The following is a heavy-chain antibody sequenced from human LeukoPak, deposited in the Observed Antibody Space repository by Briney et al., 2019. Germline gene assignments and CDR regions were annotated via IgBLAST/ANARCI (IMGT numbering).Heavy chain of an antibody. CDR1: GFTFSSYW. J-gene: IGHJ4*02. D-gene: IGHD3-3*01. CDR2: IKQDGSEN. Sequence: GGSLRLSCAASGFTFSSYWMSWVRQAPGKGLECVANIKQDGSENYYVDSVKGRFTISRDNAKNSLYLRMNSLRAEDTAVYYCASQSSGGFFEDYWGQGTLVTVSS. V-gene: IGHV3-7*01. CDR3: ASQSSGGFFEDY.